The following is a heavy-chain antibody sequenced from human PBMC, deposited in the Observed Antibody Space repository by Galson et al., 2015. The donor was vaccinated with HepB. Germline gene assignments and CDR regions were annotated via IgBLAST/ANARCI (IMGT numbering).Heavy chain of an antibody. CDR3: ARDLLDYYDSSGYAEGYDY. V-gene: IGHV3-74*01. D-gene: IGHD3-22*01. J-gene: IGHJ4*02. CDR2: INSDGSST. Sequence: SLRLSCAASGFTFSSYWMHWVRQAPGKGLVWVSRINSDGSSTSYADSVKGRFTISRDNAKNTLYLQMNGLRAEDTAVYYCARDLLDYYDSSGYAEGYDYWGQGTLVTVSS. CDR1: GFTFSSYW.